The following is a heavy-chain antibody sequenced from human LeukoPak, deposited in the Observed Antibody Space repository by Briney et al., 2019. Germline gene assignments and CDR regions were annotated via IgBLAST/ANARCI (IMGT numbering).Heavy chain of an antibody. D-gene: IGHD6-13*01. CDR1: GFTFSSYD. V-gene: IGHV3-33*03. CDR3: ATGADSSSWSYFDY. CDR2: IWSDGSNK. J-gene: IGHJ4*02. Sequence: PGGSLRLSCAASGFTFSSYDMHWVRQAPGRGLEWVALIWSDGSNKYYADSVKGRFTISRDNAKNSLYLQMNSLRAEDTAVYYCATGADSSSWSYFDYWGQGTLVTVSS.